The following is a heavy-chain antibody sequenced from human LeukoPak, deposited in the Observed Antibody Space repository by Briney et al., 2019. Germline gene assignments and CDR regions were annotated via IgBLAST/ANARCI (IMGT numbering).Heavy chain of an antibody. CDR1: GGSISSYY. D-gene: IGHD2-2*01. J-gene: IGHJ3*02. Sequence: PSETLSLTCTVSGGSISSYYWSWIRQPPGKGLEWIGYIYYSGSTNYNPSLKSRVTISVDTSKNQFSLKLSSVTAADTAVYYCARADIVVVPAAMRGVYAFDIWGQGTMVTVSS. CDR2: IYYSGST. V-gene: IGHV4-59*01. CDR3: ARADIVVVPAAMRGVYAFDI.